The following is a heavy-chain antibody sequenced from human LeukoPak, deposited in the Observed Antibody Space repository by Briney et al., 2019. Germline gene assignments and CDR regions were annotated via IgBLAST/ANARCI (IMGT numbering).Heavy chain of an antibody. J-gene: IGHJ4*02. CDR3: GRTLPRRTTAAAAHLDS. D-gene: IGHD6-13*01. V-gene: IGHV4-34*01. Sequence: SETLSLTCAVYGGSFSGYYWSWIRQPPGKGLQWIGETDHSGTTNCNPSLKSRVTMSVDTSKNQFSLMLTSVTAADTAVYYCGRTLPRRTTAAAAHLDSWGQGTLVTVSS. CDR1: GGSFSGYY. CDR2: TDHSGTT.